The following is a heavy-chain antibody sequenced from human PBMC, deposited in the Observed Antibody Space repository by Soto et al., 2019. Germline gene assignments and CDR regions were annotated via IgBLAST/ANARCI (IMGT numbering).Heavy chain of an antibody. D-gene: IGHD2-2*02. V-gene: IGHV1-18*01. Sequence: ASVKVSCKASGYTFTNYAISWVRQAPGQGLEWMGWINPSSRNTNHAQKFQGRVTMTRDTSISTANMELSRLRSDDTAVYYCARVLCSSTSCYRGAFDYWGQGTLVTVSS. CDR2: INPSSRNT. CDR3: ARVLCSSTSCYRGAFDY. J-gene: IGHJ4*02. CDR1: GYTFTNYA.